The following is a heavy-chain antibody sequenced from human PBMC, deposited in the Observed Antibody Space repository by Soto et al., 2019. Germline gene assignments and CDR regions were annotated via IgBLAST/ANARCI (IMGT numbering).Heavy chain of an antibody. Sequence: QVQLVQSGAEVKKPGSSVKVSCKASGGTFSSYAISWVRQAPGQGLEWMGGIIPIFGTANYAQKFQGRVTITADESTGTAYMELSSLRSEDTAVYYCARAEYSSSSGTYYYYGMDVWGQGTTVTVSS. CDR3: ARAEYSSSSGTYYYYGMDV. CDR1: GGTFSSYA. V-gene: IGHV1-69*01. J-gene: IGHJ6*02. D-gene: IGHD6-6*01. CDR2: IIPIFGTA.